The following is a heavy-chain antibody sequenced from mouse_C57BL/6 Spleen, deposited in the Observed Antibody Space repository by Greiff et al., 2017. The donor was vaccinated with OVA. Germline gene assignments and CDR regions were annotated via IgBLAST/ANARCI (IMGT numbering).Heavy chain of an antibody. CDR3: ARPDYDYDRACAY. D-gene: IGHD2-4*01. CDR2: ISSGSSTI. J-gene: IGHJ3*01. Sequence: EVKLVESGGGLVKPGGSLKLSCAASGFTFSDYGMHWVRQAPEKGLEWVAYISSGSSTIYYADTVKGRFTISRDTAKNTLFLQMTSLRSEDTAMYYCARPDYDYDRACAYWGQGTLVTVSA. V-gene: IGHV5-17*01. CDR1: GFTFSDYG.